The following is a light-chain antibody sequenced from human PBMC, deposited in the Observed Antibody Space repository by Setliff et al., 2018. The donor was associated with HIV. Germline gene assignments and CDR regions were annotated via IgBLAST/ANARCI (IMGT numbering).Light chain of an antibody. CDR3: SSYTSRNTYV. Sequence: QSALTRPASVSGSPGQSITISCTGASSDFGGYNYVSWYEQHPGKAPKLMIYDVSKRPSGVSNRFSGSKSGNTASLTISGLQAEDEADYYCSSYTSRNTYVFGTGTKGTVL. J-gene: IGLJ1*01. V-gene: IGLV2-14*03. CDR1: SSDFGGYNY. CDR2: DVS.